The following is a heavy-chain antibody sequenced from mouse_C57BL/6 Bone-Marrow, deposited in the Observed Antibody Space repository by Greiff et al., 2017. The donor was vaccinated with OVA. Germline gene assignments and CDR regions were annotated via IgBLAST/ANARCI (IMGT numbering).Heavy chain of an antibody. Sequence: EVQLQQSGPELVKPGASVKISCKASGYTFTDYYMNWVKQSHGKSLEWIGDINPNNGGTSYNQKFKGKATLTVDKSSSTAYMELRSLTSEDSAVYYCAREMAERLPYAMDYWGQGTSVTVSS. J-gene: IGHJ4*01. CDR2: INPNNGGT. CDR1: GYTFTDYY. D-gene: IGHD2-2*01. CDR3: AREMAERLPYAMDY. V-gene: IGHV1-26*01.